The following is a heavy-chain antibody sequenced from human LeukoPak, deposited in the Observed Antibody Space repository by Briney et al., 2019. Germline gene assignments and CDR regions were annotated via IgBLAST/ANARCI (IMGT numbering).Heavy chain of an antibody. Sequence: GGSLRLSCAASGFTFSSYAMHWVRQAPGKGLEWVAVISYDGSNKYYADSVKGRFTISRDNSKNTLYLQMNSLRAEDTAVYYCARESIAARPGYYYYYMDVWGKGTTVTVSS. CDR1: GFTFSSYA. CDR3: ARESIAARPGYYYYYMDV. J-gene: IGHJ6*03. V-gene: IGHV3-30-3*01. CDR2: ISYDGSNK. D-gene: IGHD6-6*01.